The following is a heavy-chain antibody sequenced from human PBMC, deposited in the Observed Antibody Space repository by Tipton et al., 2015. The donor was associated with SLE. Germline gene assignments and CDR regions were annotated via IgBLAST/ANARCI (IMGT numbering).Heavy chain of an antibody. D-gene: IGHD3-22*01. CDR1: GFTFSSYS. CDR3: ASQNDSSVGSHAFDI. CDR2: ITISSSYI. J-gene: IGHJ3*02. V-gene: IGHV3-21*01. Sequence: SLRLSCAASGFTFSSYSINWVRQAPGKGLEWVSSITISSSYIYYTDSVKGRFTISRDNAKNSLYLQMNSLRAEDTAVYYCASQNDSSVGSHAFDIWGQGTMVTVSS.